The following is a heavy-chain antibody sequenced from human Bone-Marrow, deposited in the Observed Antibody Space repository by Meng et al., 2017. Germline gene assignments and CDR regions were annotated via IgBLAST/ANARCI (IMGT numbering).Heavy chain of an antibody. CDR3: ARVGYNHYYGSGSYPYYFDY. J-gene: IGHJ4*02. D-gene: IGHD3-10*01. CDR2: INPKSGDT. CDR1: GYNFPDYY. Sequence: ASVKVSCKPSGYNFPDYYIHWVRRAPEQGLEWMGRINPKSGDTHYAQKFQARVTMTGDTSISTAYMELSGLRSDDTAVYYCARVGYNHYYGSGSYPYYFDYWGQGTLVTVSS. V-gene: IGHV1-2*06.